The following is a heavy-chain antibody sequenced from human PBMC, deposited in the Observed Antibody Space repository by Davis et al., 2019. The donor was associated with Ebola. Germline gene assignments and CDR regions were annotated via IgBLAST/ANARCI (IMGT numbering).Heavy chain of an antibody. CDR3: AREECGGGSCYSEL. CDR2: IHYTGST. V-gene: IGHV4-59*01. J-gene: IGHJ4*02. CDR1: GCSISSYY. Sequence: PSETLSLTCTVSGCSISSYYWTWIRQPPGKGLEWIGYIHYTGSTNYNPSLKSRVTMSLDTSNDQIFLKLSSVTAADTAIYYCAREECGGGSCYSELWGQGTLVTVSS. D-gene: IGHD2-15*01.